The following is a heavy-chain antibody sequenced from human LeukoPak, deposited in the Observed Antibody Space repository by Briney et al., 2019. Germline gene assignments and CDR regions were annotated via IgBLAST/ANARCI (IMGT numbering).Heavy chain of an antibody. CDR2: IYYSGST. Sequence: SETLSLTCTVSGGSISSHYWSWIRQPPGKGLEWIGYIYYSGSTNYNPSLKSRVTISVDTSKNQFSLKLSSVTAADTAVYYRARGNVLWFGDANHMDVWGKGTTVTVSS. CDR1: GGSISSHY. J-gene: IGHJ6*03. D-gene: IGHD3-10*01. V-gene: IGHV4-59*11. CDR3: ARGNVLWFGDANHMDV.